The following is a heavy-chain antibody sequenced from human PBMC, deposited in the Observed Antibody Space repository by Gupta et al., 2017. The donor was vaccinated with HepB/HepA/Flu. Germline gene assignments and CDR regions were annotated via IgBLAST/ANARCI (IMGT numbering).Heavy chain of an antibody. CDR1: NGSISSPF. CDR3: ARGSWSFDL. CDR2: IYYTGNT. V-gene: IGHV4-59*11. Sequence: QVQLQQSGPGLVKPSETLSLTCTVSNGSISSPFWSWIRQPPGKGLEWSGHIYYTGNTNYNPALKNRGTISRDTSKNQFSLKEISVTAADTAVYYWARGSWSFDLWGRGTLVTVSS. J-gene: IGHJ2*01.